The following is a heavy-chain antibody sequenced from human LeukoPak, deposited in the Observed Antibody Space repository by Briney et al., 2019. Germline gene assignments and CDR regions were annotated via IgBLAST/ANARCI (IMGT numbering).Heavy chain of an antibody. D-gene: IGHD3-22*01. V-gene: IGHV3-7*01. CDR2: IKQEGSEK. J-gene: IGHJ4*02. Sequence: PGVSLRLSCAASGFTFSSYWMSWVRQAPGKGLEWVTNIKQEGSEKLYVDSVKGRVTISRDNVKNSVFLHMNSLRAEDTAVYYCARATLGYYYDCSGYYLDSWGQGTLVTVSS. CDR3: ARATLGYYYDCSGYYLDS. CDR1: GFTFSSYW.